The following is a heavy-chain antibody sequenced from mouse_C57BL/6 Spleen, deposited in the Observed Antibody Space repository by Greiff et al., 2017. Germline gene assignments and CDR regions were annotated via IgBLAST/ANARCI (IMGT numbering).Heavy chain of an antibody. D-gene: IGHD2-3*01. J-gene: IGHJ4*01. V-gene: IGHV1-80*01. CDR3: ARRGGDGYSIYYAMDY. Sequence: QVQLQQSGAGLVKPGASVKISCKASGYAFSSYWLNWVKQRPGKGLEWIGQICPGDGDTNYNGQFKGKATLTADKSASTAYMQLSSLTSEDSAVYFWARRGGDGYSIYYAMDYWGQGTSVTVSS. CDR2: ICPGDGDT. CDR1: GYAFSSYW.